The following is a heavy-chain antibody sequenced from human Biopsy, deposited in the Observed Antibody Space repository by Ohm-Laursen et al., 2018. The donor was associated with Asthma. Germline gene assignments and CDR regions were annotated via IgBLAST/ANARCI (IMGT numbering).Heavy chain of an antibody. D-gene: IGHD3-3*01. CDR2: ISYGGKT. CDR1: GGSMTPTGHY. CDR3: ARRITIFGVVQKDHGMDA. V-gene: IGHV4-39*01. Sequence: TLSLTCTVSGGSMTPTGHYWDWIRQAPGKGLEWIGYISYGGKTSYNPSLKNRVTISRDTPKNQFSLRLTSVTAADTAVYFCARRITIFGVVQKDHGMDAWGQGTTVIVSS. J-gene: IGHJ6*02.